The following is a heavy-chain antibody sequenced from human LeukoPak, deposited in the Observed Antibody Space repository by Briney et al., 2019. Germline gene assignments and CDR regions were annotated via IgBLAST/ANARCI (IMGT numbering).Heavy chain of an antibody. Sequence: PGGSLRLSCAASGFTFSSYSMNWVRQAPGKGLEWVSAFDTGFGTYYPDSLKGRFTISRDNSKNTLFLQMNSLRAEDTAVYYCARSSGWWSLDYWGQGTLVTVSS. CDR3: ARSSGWWSLDY. V-gene: IGHV3-23*01. D-gene: IGHD6-19*01. CDR1: GFTFSSYS. J-gene: IGHJ4*02. CDR2: FDTGFGT.